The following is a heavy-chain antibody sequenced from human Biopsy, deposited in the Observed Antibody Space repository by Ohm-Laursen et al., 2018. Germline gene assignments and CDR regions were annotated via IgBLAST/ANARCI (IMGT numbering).Heavy chain of an antibody. V-gene: IGHV4-31*03. CDR1: GGSMSSGAYN. CDR2: VFDSGST. CDR3: ARTPLWDGGGYDPPHFDS. Sequence: TLSLTCSVSGGSMSSGAYNWNWVRQHPGKGLEWIGYVFDSGSTYYSPSLEGRLTISIDTPKNQFSLKLTSVTAADTAVYYCARTPLWDGGGYDPPHFDSWGQGTLVTVSS. D-gene: IGHD3-22*01. J-gene: IGHJ5*01.